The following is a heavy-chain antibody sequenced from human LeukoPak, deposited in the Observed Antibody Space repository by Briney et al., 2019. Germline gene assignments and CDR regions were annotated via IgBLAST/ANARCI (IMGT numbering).Heavy chain of an antibody. CDR2: INSDGSTT. V-gene: IGHV3-74*01. J-gene: IGHJ4*02. CDR1: GFIFSEYW. D-gene: IGHD3-3*01. CDR3: TRGSPYFDLWSGFYAY. Sequence: GGSLRLSCAASGFIFSEYWMYWVRQAPGKGLAWVARINSDGSTTNYADSAKGRFTISRDNAKNTLYLQMDSLRAEDTGVYYCTRGSPYFDLWSGFYAYWGQGTLVTVSS.